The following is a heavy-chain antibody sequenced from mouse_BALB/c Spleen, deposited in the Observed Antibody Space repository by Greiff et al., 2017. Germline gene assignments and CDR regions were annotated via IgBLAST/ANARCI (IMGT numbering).Heavy chain of an antibody. Sequence: QVHVKQSGAELARPGASVKMSCKASGYTFTSYTMHWVKQRPGQGLEWIGYINPSSGYTNYNQKFKDKATLTADKSSSTAYMQLSSLTSEDSAVYYCARGDIYDGPLDYWGQGTTLTVSS. CDR3: ARGDIYDGPLDY. V-gene: IGHV1-4*01. CDR2: INPSSGYT. CDR1: GYTFTSYT. D-gene: IGHD2-3*01. J-gene: IGHJ2*01.